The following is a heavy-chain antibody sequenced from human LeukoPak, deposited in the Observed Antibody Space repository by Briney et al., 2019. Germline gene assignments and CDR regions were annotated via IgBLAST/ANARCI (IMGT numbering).Heavy chain of an antibody. D-gene: IGHD3-9*01. CDR3: ARHPTGYPNWFDR. Sequence: GGSLRLSCAASGFTFSDYTIHWVRQAPGKGLEWVSSISGTSDATYYADSVKGRFTISRDNSKNTFYLQMNSLRAEDTAVYYCARHPTGYPNWFDRWGQGTLVTVSS. V-gene: IGHV3-23*01. J-gene: IGHJ5*02. CDR2: ISGTSDAT. CDR1: GFTFSDYT.